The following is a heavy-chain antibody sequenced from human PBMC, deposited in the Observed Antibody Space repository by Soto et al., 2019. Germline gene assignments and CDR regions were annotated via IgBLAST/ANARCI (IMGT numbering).Heavy chain of an antibody. Sequence: SETLSLTCAVSGGSISSSNWWSWVRQPPGKGLEWIGEIYHSGSTNYNPSLKSRVTISVDKSKNQFSLKLSSVTAADTAVYYCAIGGVLEWEFLGRAHVVFVIGGQGTMVTVPS. V-gene: IGHV4-4*02. J-gene: IGHJ3*02. CDR2: IYHSGST. CDR3: AIGGVLEWEFLGRAHVVFVI. D-gene: IGHD3-10*01. CDR1: GGSISSSNW.